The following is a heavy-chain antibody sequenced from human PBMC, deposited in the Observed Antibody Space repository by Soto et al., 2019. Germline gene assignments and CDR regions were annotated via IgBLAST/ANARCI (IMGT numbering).Heavy chain of an antibody. CDR3: ARAAGYSGYDPYYYYGMDV. D-gene: IGHD5-12*01. Sequence: PGGSLRLSCAASGFTFSSYSMNWVRQAPGKGLEWVSSISSSSSYIYYADSVKGRFTISRDNAKNSLYLQMNSLRAEDTAVYYCARAAGYSGYDPYYYYGMDVWGQGTTVTVSS. CDR2: ISSSSSYI. CDR1: GFTFSSYS. J-gene: IGHJ6*02. V-gene: IGHV3-21*01.